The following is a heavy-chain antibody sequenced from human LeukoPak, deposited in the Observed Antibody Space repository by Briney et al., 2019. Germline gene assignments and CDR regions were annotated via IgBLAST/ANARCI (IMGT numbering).Heavy chain of an antibody. CDR1: GFTFDDYA. Sequence: PGGSLRLSCAASGFTFDDYAMHWVRQAPGKGLEWVSGISWNSGSIGYADSVKGRFTISRDNAKNSLYLQMNSLRAEDTALYYCAKVLGYSGYDSGAFDIWGQGTMVTVSS. J-gene: IGHJ3*02. V-gene: IGHV3-9*01. D-gene: IGHD5-12*01. CDR2: ISWNSGSI. CDR3: AKVLGYSGYDSGAFDI.